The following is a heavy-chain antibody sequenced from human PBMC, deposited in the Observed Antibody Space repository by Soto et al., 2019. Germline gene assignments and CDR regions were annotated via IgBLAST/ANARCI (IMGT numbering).Heavy chain of an antibody. CDR1: GFTFSGYG. J-gene: IGHJ5*02. Sequence: GGSLRLSCAASGFTFSGYGMHWVRQAPGKGLEWVAVISYDGSNKYYADSVKGRFTISRDNSKNTLYLQMNSLRAEDTAVYYCAXDDRHCSSTSCYRWFDPWGQGTLVTVSS. CDR2: ISYDGSNK. V-gene: IGHV3-30*18. D-gene: IGHD2-2*01. CDR3: AXDDRHCSSTSCYRWFDP.